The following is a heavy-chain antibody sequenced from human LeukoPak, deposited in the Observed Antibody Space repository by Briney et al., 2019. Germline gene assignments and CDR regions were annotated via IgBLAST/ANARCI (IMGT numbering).Heavy chain of an antibody. CDR1: AFTFSNYT. Sequence: PGGSLRLSCAASAFTFSNYTMHWVRQAPGKGLEWVAVISYDGSNKYYADSVKGRFTISRDNSKNTLYLQMNSLRAEDTAVYYCAKDQQWLPEGDYWGQGTLVTVSS. CDR3: AKDQQWLPEGDY. V-gene: IGHV3-30-3*01. CDR2: ISYDGSNK. J-gene: IGHJ4*02. D-gene: IGHD6-19*01.